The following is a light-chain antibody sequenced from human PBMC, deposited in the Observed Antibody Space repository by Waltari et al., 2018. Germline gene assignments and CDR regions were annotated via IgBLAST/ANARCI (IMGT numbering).Light chain of an antibody. CDR1: ALPKRH. J-gene: IGLJ2*01. CDR2: YAT. V-gene: IGLV3-10*01. Sequence: SHELTQPPSVSVSPGQTARIPCPGAALPKRHAYWYPQKSGQAPVLVISYATKRPSGPPEGFSGSSTGTMATLTINGAQVEDEADYYCFATYSSGKHRKVFGGGTKLTVL. CDR3: FATYSSGKHRKV.